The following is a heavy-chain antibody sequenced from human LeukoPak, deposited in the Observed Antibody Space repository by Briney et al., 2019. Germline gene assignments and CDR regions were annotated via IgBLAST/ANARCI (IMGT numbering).Heavy chain of an antibody. Sequence: GGSLRLSCSVSGFTFSTYVIHWVRQAPGKGLEYVSAISSNGDNTYYADSVKGRFTIPRDNSKNTLYLQMSSLRADDTAVYYCVRGTGYWGQGTLVTVSS. V-gene: IGHV3-64D*06. J-gene: IGHJ4*02. CDR2: ISSNGDNT. CDR3: VRGTGY. CDR1: GFTFSTYV.